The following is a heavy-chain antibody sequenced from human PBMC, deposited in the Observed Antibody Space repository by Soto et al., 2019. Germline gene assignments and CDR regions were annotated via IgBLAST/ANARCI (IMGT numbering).Heavy chain of an antibody. Sequence: ASVKVSCKASGYTFSTYGISWVRQAPGQGLEWMGGFDGYNGKTNYAPKLQGRVTMTKDTSTATVYMELSSLRSEDTAVYYCAKDLVSGAYDYYFDYWGQGSLVTVSS. J-gene: IGHJ4*02. D-gene: IGHD5-12*01. CDR2: FDGYNGKT. V-gene: IGHV1-18*01. CDR1: GYTFSTYG. CDR3: AKDLVSGAYDYYFDY.